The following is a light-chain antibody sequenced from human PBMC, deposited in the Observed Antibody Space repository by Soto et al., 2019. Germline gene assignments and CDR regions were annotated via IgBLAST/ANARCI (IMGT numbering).Light chain of an antibody. CDR3: QLSTFLPQT. CDR2: DVS. CDR1: RDISHF. V-gene: IGKV1-5*01. Sequence: MYISPSTLSAIVGDRVTIACRASRDISHFLAWYHQEPGKAPKLLIYDVSTLESGVPSRFSGTGSGTEFTLTIISLQSEDFTLYYCQLSTFLPQTFAQGGIVDI. J-gene: IGKJ1*01.